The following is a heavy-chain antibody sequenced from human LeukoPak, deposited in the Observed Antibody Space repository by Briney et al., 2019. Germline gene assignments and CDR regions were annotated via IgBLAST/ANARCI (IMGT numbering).Heavy chain of an antibody. V-gene: IGHV1-8*01. CDR3: ARIQNPYYGSGRKAFDI. CDR2: MNPNSGNT. D-gene: IGHD3-10*01. Sequence: ASVKVSCKASGYTFTSYDINWVRQATGQGLEWMGWMNPNSGNTGYAQKFQGRVTMTRNTSISTAYMELSSLRSEDTAVYYCARIQNPYYGSGRKAFDIWGQGTMVTVSS. CDR1: GYTFTSYD. J-gene: IGHJ3*02.